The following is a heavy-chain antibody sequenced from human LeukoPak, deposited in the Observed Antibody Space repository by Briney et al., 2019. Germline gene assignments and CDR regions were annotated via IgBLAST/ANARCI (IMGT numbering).Heavy chain of an antibody. CDR2: IYSGGYT. V-gene: IGHV3-66*01. D-gene: IGHD1-26*01. J-gene: IGHJ4*02. CDR3: ARRLEYSGSKGVFDY. CDR1: GLTVTSNY. Sequence: GGSLRLSCAASGLTVTSNYMTWVRQAPGKGLEWVAIIYSGGYTDYADSVKGRFTISRDNSKNTLYLQMNSLRAEDTAVYYCARRLEYSGSKGVFDYWGQGTLVTVSS.